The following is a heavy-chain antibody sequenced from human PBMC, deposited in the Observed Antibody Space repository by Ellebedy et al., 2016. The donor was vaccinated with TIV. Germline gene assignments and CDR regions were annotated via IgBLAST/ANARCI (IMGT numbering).Heavy chain of an antibody. J-gene: IGHJ4*02. CDR1: GFIFSSYE. D-gene: IGHD3-16*01. CDR3: ARARGLGPNGYFDY. CDR2: VSSSGSTM. Sequence: PGGSLRLSCAASGFIFSSYEMNWVRQAPGKGLEWVSYVSSSGSTMYYADSVKGRFTISRDNAKNSLYLQMNSLRVEDTAVYYCARARGLGPNGYFDYWGQGTLVTVSS. V-gene: IGHV3-48*03.